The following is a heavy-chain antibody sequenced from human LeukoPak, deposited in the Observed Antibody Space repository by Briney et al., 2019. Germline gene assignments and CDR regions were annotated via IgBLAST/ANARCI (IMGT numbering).Heavy chain of an antibody. J-gene: IGHJ4*02. D-gene: IGHD6-19*01. CDR1: GFTVSNNF. CDR3: ARGPSSGWYGEY. V-gene: IGHV3-66*01. Sequence: GGSLRLSCAASGFTVSNNFMSWVRQAPGKGLEWVSVIYSAGSTYYADSVKGRFSIPRDSSKNTLFLQMNSLRPEDTAVYYCARGPSSGWYGEYWGQGTLVTVSS. CDR2: IYSAGST.